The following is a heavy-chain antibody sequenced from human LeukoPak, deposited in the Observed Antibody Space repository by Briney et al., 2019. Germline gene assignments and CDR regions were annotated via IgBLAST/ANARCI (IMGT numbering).Heavy chain of an antibody. CDR1: GGSIGSYY. D-gene: IGHD6-13*01. Sequence: SETLSLTCTVSGGSIGSYYWSWIRQPPGKGLEWIGYIYSSGSTNYTPSLKSRVTISFATSKNQFSLNLRFVTAADTAVYYCARGVAAPGTGGLSWFDPWGQGTLVTVSS. V-gene: IGHV4-59*01. J-gene: IGHJ5*02. CDR3: ARGVAAPGTGGLSWFDP. CDR2: IYSSGST.